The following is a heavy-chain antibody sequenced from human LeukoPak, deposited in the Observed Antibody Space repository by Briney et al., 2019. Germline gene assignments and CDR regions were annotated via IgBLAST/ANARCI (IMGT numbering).Heavy chain of an antibody. CDR1: GGSISSNNW. CDR3: ARAVTTDYFDY. V-gene: IGHV4-4*02. CDR2: IYHSGSP. D-gene: IGHD4-17*01. J-gene: IGHJ4*02. Sequence: PSETLSLTCAVSGGSISSNNWWGWVRQPPGKGLEWIGEIYHSGSPNYNPSLKSRVTISVDKSRNHFSLNLSSVTAADTAVYFCARAVTTDYFDYWGQGTLVTVSS.